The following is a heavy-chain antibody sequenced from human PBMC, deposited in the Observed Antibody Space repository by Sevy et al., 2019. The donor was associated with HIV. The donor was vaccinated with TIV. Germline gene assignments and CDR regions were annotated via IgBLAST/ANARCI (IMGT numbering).Heavy chain of an antibody. Sequence: GGSLRLSCVGSGFTFSGNSMNWVRQAPGKGLEWVSSISSSSNYIYYRDSLKGRFTISRDNAKNSLYLQMNSLRAEDTAVYYCARFCSSTSPGWFDPWGQGTLVTVSS. J-gene: IGHJ5*02. V-gene: IGHV3-21*01. CDR1: GFTFSGNS. CDR3: ARFCSSTSPGWFDP. CDR2: ISSSSNYI. D-gene: IGHD2-2*01.